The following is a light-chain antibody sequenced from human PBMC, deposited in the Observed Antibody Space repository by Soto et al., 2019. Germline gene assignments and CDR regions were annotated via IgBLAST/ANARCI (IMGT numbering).Light chain of an antibody. CDR3: CSYAGTVSYA. Sequence: QPVLTQNASVSGSPGQSITIFCDGTGRDVGAYNLVSWYQQHPGKAPKLIICEVTTRPSGISNRFSGSNSGDTASLTISGLQAEDEADYFCCSYAGTVSYAFGTGTKVTVL. V-gene: IGLV2-23*02. CDR2: EVT. CDR1: GRDVGAYNL. J-gene: IGLJ1*01.